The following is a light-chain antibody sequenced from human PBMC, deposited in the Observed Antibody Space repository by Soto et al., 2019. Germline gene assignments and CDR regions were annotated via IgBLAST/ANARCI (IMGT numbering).Light chain of an antibody. Sequence: EIVLTQSPGTLCLSPGERATLSCRASQSVSSSYVAWYQQKPGQAPRLLIYGASSRATGIPDRFSGGGSGTDFTLTISRLEPEDFAVYYCQQYHTSPLLTFGGGTKVEIK. CDR3: QQYHTSPLLT. CDR1: QSVSSSY. J-gene: IGKJ4*01. V-gene: IGKV3-20*01. CDR2: GAS.